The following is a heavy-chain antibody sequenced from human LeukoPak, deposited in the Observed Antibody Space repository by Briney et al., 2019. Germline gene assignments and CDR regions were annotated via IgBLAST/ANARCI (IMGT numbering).Heavy chain of an antibody. CDR2: ISSSSSTI. D-gene: IGHD3-10*01. CDR1: GFTFSSNS. V-gene: IGHV3-48*01. Sequence: GGSLRLSCAASGFTFSSNSMNWVRQAPGKGLEWVSYISSSSSTIYYADSVKGRFTISRDNAKNALYLQMNSLRAEDTAVYYCARGPGGAFDIWGQGTMVTVSS. J-gene: IGHJ3*02. CDR3: ARGPGGAFDI.